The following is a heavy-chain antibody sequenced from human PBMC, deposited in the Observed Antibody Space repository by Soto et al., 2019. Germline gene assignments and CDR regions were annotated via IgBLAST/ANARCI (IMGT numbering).Heavy chain of an antibody. CDR2: MNPNSGNT. D-gene: IGHD4-17*01. CDR3: AGTYGDLDV. Sequence: QVQLVQSGAVVKKPGASVKVSCKASGYTFTRYDINWVRQATGQGLEWMGWMNPNSGNTGYVQEFQGRVTMTRNTSISTAYMELSSLRSEDTAVYYCAGTYGDLDVWGQGTTVTVSS. CDR1: GYTFTRYD. V-gene: IGHV1-8*01. J-gene: IGHJ6*02.